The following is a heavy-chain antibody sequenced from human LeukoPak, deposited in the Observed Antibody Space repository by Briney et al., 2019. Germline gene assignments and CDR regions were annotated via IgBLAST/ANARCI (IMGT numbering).Heavy chain of an antibody. CDR3: TTDGGDYYFDY. CDR1: GFTFSGSA. J-gene: IGHJ4*02. Sequence: GGSLKLSCAASGFTFSGSAMHWVRQASGKGLEWVGRTKSKTGGGTTDYAAPVKGRFTISRDDSKNTLYLQMSSLKTEDTAVYYCTTDGGDYYFDYWGQGTLVTVSS. D-gene: IGHD2-21*02. V-gene: IGHV3-15*01. CDR2: TKSKTGGGTT.